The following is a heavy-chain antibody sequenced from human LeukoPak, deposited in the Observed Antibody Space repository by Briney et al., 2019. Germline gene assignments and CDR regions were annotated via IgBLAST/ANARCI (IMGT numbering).Heavy chain of an antibody. CDR2: IYYSGST. CDR3: ALGDGDYPWFDP. Sequence: PSETLSLTCTVSGGSVSSGNYYWSWIRQPPGKGLEWIGYIYYSGSTNYNPSLKSRVTISRDSSKNQFSLKLSSVTAADTAVYYCALGDGDYPWFDPWGPGTLVTVSS. D-gene: IGHD4-17*01. CDR1: GGSVSSGNYY. J-gene: IGHJ5*02. V-gene: IGHV4-61*01.